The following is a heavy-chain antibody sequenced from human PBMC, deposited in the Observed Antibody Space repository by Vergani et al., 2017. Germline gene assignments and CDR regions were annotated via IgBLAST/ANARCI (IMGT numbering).Heavy chain of an antibody. CDR1: GLTFSSYS. CDR2: ISSSSSTI. J-gene: IGHJ4*02. Sequence: EVQLVESGGGLVQPGGSLRLSCAASGLTFSSYSMNWVRQAPGKGLEWVSYISSSSSTIYYADSVKGRFTISRDNAKKSLYLQMNSLRAEDTAVYYCARSGMQQQLVRYYFDYWGQGTLVTVSS. V-gene: IGHV3-48*01. D-gene: IGHD6-13*01. CDR3: ARSGMQQQLVRYYFDY.